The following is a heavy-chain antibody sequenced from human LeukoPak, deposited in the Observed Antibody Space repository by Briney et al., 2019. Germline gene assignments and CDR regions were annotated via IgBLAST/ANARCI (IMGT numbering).Heavy chain of an antibody. CDR1: GGSISSNC. D-gene: IGHD2-2*01. J-gene: IGHJ5*02. V-gene: IGHV4-4*08. CDR3: ARTRGLTRNCSSTTCYYNWFDP. CDR2: ICSGAST. Sequence: SETLSLTCTVSGGSISSNCWSWIRQAPGNGLDWIGYICSGASTIYSPSFKSRVTISADTSKNQFSLKLSSVTAADTAVYYCARTRGLTRNCSSTTCYYNWFDPWGQGTLVTVSS.